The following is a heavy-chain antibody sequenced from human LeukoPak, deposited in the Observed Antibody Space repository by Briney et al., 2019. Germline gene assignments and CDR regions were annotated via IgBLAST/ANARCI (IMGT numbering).Heavy chain of an antibody. Sequence: SSQTLSLTCTVSGGSISSYYWSWIRQPAGKGLEWVGRIYTSGSTNYNPSLKSRVTISVDTSKNQFSLKLSSVTAADTAVYYCARGGPRRTMVRGSNDYWGQGTLVTVSS. D-gene: IGHD3-10*01. J-gene: IGHJ4*02. CDR3: ARGGPRRTMVRGSNDY. CDR2: IYTSGST. CDR1: GGSISSYY. V-gene: IGHV4-4*07.